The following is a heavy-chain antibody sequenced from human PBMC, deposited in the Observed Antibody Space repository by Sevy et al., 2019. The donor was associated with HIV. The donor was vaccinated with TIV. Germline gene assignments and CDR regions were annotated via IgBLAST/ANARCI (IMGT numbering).Heavy chain of an antibody. V-gene: IGHV3-30*03. CDR3: ARALADWGSFHYSS. Sequence: GGSLRLSCAASGFTFSSYGMHWVRQAPGKGLEWVAVISYDGSNKYYADSVKGRFTISRDNSKNTLYLQMNSLRAEDTAVYFCARALADWGSFHYSSWGRGVLVTVSS. CDR1: GFTFSSYG. CDR2: ISYDGSNK. J-gene: IGHJ4*02. D-gene: IGHD3-16*01.